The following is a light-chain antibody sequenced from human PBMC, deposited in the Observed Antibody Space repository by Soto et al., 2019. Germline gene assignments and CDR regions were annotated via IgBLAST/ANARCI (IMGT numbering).Light chain of an antibody. Sequence: EIVLTQSPGTLSLSPGERATLSCRASQSVNSLYLAWYQQKPGQAPRLLSYGASSRATGITDRFSGSGSGTDFTLTISRLEPEDFAVYDCQWYSGSQTFGGGTKVEIK. CDR1: QSVNSLY. V-gene: IGKV3-20*01. J-gene: IGKJ4*01. CDR2: GAS. CDR3: QWYSGSQT.